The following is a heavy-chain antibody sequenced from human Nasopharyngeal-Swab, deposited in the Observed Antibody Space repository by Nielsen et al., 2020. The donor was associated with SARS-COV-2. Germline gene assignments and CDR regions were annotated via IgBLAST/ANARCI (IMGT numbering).Heavy chain of an antibody. CDR1: GFTLSNYW. CDR3: TRVDVHDAFDM. D-gene: IGHD3-16*01. V-gene: IGHV3-74*01. J-gene: IGHJ3*02. Sequence: GASLMISSAASGFTLSNYWIHLVRQTPGKGLLWVSRINTDASRTSYADSVKGRFTISRDNAKNTVYLQMNSLRGEDTAAYYCTRVDVHDAFDMWGQGTMVTVSS. CDR2: INTDASRT.